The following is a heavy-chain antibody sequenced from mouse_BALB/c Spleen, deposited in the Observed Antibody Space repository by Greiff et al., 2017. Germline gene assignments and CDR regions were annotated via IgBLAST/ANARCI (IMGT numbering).Heavy chain of an antibody. J-gene: IGHJ2*01. D-gene: IGHD1-1*01. V-gene: IGHV3-8*02. Sequence: EVQVVESGPSLVKPSQTLSLTCSVTGDSITSGYWNWIRKFPGNKLEYMGYISYSGSTYYNPSLKSRISITRDTSKNQYYLQLNSVTTEDTATYYCASSDYGSSYFDYWGQGTTLTVSS. CDR1: GDSITSGY. CDR2: ISYSGST. CDR3: ASSDYGSSYFDY.